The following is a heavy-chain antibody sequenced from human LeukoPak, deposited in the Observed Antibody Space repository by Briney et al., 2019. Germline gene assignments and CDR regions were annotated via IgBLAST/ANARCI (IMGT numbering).Heavy chain of an antibody. CDR2: INHSGST. V-gene: IGHV4-34*01. CDR1: GGSFSGYY. D-gene: IGHD2-21*02. Sequence: SETLSLTCAVYGGSFSGYYWSWIRQPPGKGLEWIGEINHSGSTNYNPSLKSRVTISVDTSKNQFSLKLSSVTAADTAVYYCARRSVVVTASVWFDPWGQGTLATVSS. J-gene: IGHJ5*02. CDR3: ARRSVVVTASVWFDP.